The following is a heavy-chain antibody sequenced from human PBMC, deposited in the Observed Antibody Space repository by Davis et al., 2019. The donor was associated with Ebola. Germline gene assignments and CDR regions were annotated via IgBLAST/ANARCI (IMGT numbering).Heavy chain of an antibody. V-gene: IGHV3-66*02. CDR3: AKVAARRSYYYYMDV. CDR2: IYSGGDT. CDR1: RFSFSDYY. J-gene: IGHJ6*03. D-gene: IGHD6-13*01. Sequence: PGGSLRLSCTASRFSFSDYYMSWVRQAPGKGLEWVSLIYSGGDTYYADSVKGRFTISRDNSKNTLYLQMNSLRAEDTAVYYCAKVAARRSYYYYMDVWGKGTTVTVSS.